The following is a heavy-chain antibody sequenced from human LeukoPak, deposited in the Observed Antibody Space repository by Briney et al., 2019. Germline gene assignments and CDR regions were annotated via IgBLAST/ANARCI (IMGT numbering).Heavy chain of an antibody. D-gene: IGHD5-12*01. J-gene: IGHJ4*02. CDR3: TTDSSEWLRQGPSDY. Sequence: AGGSLRLSWAASGFTFSNAWMSWVRQAPGKGLEWVGRIKSKTDGGTTDYAAPVKGRFTISRDDSKNTLYLQMNSLKTEDTAVYYCTTDSSEWLRQGPSDYWGQGTLVTVSS. CDR2: IKSKTDGGTT. CDR1: GFTFSNAW. V-gene: IGHV3-15*01.